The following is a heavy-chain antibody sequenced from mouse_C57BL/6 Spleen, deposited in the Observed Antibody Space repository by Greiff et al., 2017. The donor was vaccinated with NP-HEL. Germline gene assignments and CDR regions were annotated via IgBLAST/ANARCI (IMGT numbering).Heavy chain of an antibody. CDR2: IDPSDSYT. V-gene: IGHV1-69*01. D-gene: IGHD2-1*01. Sequence: QVQLQQPGAELVMPGASVKLSCKASGYTFTSYWMHWVKQRPGQGLEWIGEIDPSDSYTNYNQKFKGKSTLTVDKSSSTAYMQLSSLTSEDSAVYYCARNGDYGNCGYFDYWGQGTTLTVSS. CDR1: GYTFTSYW. J-gene: IGHJ2*01. CDR3: ARNGDYGNCGYFDY.